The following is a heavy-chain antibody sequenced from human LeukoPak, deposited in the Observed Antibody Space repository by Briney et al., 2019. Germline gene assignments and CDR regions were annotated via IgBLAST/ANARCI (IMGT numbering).Heavy chain of an antibody. J-gene: IGHJ3*02. CDR3: ARGSTVPATIRRAFDI. V-gene: IGHV1-2*02. CDR2: INPNSDGT. Sequence: GASVKVSCKASGYTFTGYYIHWLRQAPGQGLEWMGWINPNSDGTNYAQKFQGRVTMTRDTSISTAYMELSSLTSDDTAVYYCARGSTVPATIRRAFDIWGQGTMVTVSS. CDR1: GYTFTGYY. D-gene: IGHD2-2*01.